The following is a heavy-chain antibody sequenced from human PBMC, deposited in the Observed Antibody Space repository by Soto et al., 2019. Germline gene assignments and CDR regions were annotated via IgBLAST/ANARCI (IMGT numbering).Heavy chain of an antibody. CDR2: IYPGDPDT. CDR1: GYSFTSYC. Sequence: PGESLKISCKGSGYSFTSYCIGWVRQMPGKGLEWMGIIYPGDPDTRYSPSFKGQVTISADKSIITTYLQWSSLKASDTAMYYCARHRPRVYYDNSAYYYYGMDVWGQGTTVTVSS. J-gene: IGHJ6*02. CDR3: ARHRPRVYYDNSAYYYYGMDV. V-gene: IGHV5-51*01. D-gene: IGHD3-22*01.